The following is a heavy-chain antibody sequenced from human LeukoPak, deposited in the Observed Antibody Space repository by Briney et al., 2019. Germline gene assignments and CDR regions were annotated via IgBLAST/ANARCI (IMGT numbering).Heavy chain of an antibody. CDR2: IYYSGST. J-gene: IGHJ4*02. D-gene: IGHD2-8*02. CDR3: AREGPTGGLDY. Sequence: SETLSRTCTVSGGSISSGGYYWSWIRQHPGKGLEWIGYIYYSGSTYYNPSLKSRVTISVDTSKNQFSLKLSSVTAADTAVYYCAREGPTGGLDYWGQGTLVTVSS. CDR1: GGSISSGGYY. V-gene: IGHV4-31*03.